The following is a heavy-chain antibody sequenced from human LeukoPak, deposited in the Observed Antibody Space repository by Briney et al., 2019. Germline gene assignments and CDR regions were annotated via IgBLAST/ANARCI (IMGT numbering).Heavy chain of an antibody. CDR2: IYYSGST. Sequence: SETLSLTCTVSGGSTGSYYWSWIRQRPGKGLEWIGYIYYSGSTNYNPSLKRRVTISVDTSKNQFSLKLSSVTAADTAVYYCARNTPPRPYSFDYWGQGTLVTVSS. D-gene: IGHD5-18*01. J-gene: IGHJ4*02. CDR1: GGSTGSYY. V-gene: IGHV4-59*08. CDR3: ARNTPPRPYSFDY.